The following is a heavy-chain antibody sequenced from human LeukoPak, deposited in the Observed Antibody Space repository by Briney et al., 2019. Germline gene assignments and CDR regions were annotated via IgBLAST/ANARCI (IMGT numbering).Heavy chain of an antibody. CDR1: GFTFISYW. CDR2: INSDGSTT. D-gene: IGHD3-22*01. V-gene: IGHV3-74*01. J-gene: IGHJ4*02. Sequence: PGGSLRLSCAAFGFTFISYWMHWIRQAPEKGLVWVSRINSDGSTTSYAASVKGRFTISRDTAKNTLYLQMNSLRAEDTAVYYCARGHHYYDSSAYYYWGQGTLVTVSS. CDR3: ARGHHYYDSSAYYY.